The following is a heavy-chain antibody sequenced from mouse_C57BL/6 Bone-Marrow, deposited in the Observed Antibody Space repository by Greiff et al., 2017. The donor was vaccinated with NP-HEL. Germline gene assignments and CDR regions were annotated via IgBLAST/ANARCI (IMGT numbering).Heavy chain of an antibody. CDR2: IHPNSGST. CDR3: ASFITTVSSYFYY. V-gene: IGHV1-64*01. Sequence: QVQLQQPGAELVKPGASVKLSCKASGYTFTSYWMHWVKQRPGQGLEWIGMIHPNSGSTNYNEKFKSKATLTVDKSSSTAYMQLRSLTSEDSAVYYCASFITTVSSYFYYWGQGTTLTVSS. CDR1: GYTFTSYW. D-gene: IGHD1-1*01. J-gene: IGHJ2*01.